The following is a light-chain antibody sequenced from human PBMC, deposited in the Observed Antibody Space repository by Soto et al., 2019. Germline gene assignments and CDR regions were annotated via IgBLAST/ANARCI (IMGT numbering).Light chain of an antibody. Sequence: EIVMTQSPATLSVSPGERATLSCSASQSVSSNLAWYQQKPGQAPRLLIYGASTRATGIPARCSGSGSGTEFTHTISSLQAEDFAVYYCQQYNNWWTFGQGTKVEIK. CDR2: GAS. V-gene: IGKV3-15*01. CDR1: QSVSSN. CDR3: QQYNNWWT. J-gene: IGKJ1*01.